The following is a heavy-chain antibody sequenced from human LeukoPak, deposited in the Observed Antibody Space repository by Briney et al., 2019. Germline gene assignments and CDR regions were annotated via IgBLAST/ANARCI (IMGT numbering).Heavy chain of an antibody. CDR1: GSSISSGYH. CDR2: IHHSGAT. Sequence: SEALSLTCAISGSSISSGYHWVWIRQPPGQGLEWIGSIHHSGATYYNPSLKSGLTISVDNSKNQFSLRLTSVTAADTAVYFCAGDDLGEPIKYWGQGTLVAVSS. CDR3: AGDDLGEPIKY. D-gene: IGHD1-26*01. J-gene: IGHJ4*02. V-gene: IGHV4-38-2*02.